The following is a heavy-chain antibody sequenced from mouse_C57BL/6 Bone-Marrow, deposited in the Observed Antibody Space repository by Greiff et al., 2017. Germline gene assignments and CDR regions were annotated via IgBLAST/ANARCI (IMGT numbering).Heavy chain of an antibody. CDR2: INPNNGGS. V-gene: IGHV1-53*01. J-gene: IGHJ1*03. CDR1: GYTFTSYW. Sequence: QVQLQQPGTELVKPGASVKLSCKASGYTFTSYWMHWVKQRHGQGLEWIGNINPNNGGSNYNEKFKNKATLTVDQSSSTTYMQRSSLTSEDSAVYFCARSGVYGSSLYWYFDVWGTGTSGTVSS. CDR3: ARSGVYGSSLYWYFDV. D-gene: IGHD1-1*01.